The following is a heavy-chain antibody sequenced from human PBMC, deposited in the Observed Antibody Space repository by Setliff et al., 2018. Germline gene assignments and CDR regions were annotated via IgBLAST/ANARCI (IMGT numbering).Heavy chain of an antibody. CDR1: GYTFTRHG. Sequence: GASVKVSCKASGYTFTRHGISWVRQAPGQRLEWMGWISVYNGDTNYPQRLQGRVTMTTDTSTSTAYMELRSLRSDDTAVYFCVREYSGGGLTWGQGTMVTVS. CDR3: VREYSGGGLT. D-gene: IGHD1-26*01. CDR2: ISVYNGDT. J-gene: IGHJ3*01. V-gene: IGHV1-18*01.